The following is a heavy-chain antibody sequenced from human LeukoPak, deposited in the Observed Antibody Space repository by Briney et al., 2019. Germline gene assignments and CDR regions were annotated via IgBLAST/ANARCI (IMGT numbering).Heavy chain of an antibody. Sequence: SETLSLTCTVSGGSISSYYWSWIRQPPGKGLEWIGYIYYSGNTNYNPSLESRVTISVDTSKNQFSLKLSSVTAADTAVYYCATYRSSGEFDYWGQGTLVTVSS. CDR3: ATYRSSGEFDY. CDR1: GGSISSYY. D-gene: IGHD3-22*01. V-gene: IGHV4-59*01. CDR2: IYYSGNT. J-gene: IGHJ4*02.